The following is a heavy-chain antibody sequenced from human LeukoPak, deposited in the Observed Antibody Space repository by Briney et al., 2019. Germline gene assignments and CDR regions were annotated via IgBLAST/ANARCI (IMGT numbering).Heavy chain of an antibody. CDR2: AGWAGGTT. J-gene: IGHJ4*02. CDR1: GFNFDRYN. D-gene: IGHD3-10*02. CDR3: AKELDTMFFDY. V-gene: IGHV3-43*01. Sequence: QPGGSLRLSCATSGFNFDRYNIHWVRQAPGKGLEWVSLAGWAGGTTFYSDSVRGRFTISRDSGRKSVYLQMNSLTTDDTAFYFCAKELDTMFFDYWGQGALVTVSS.